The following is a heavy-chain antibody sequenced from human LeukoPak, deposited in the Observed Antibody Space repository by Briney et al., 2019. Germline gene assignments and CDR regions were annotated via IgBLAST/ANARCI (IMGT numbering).Heavy chain of an antibody. CDR3: ARQRGGGYWYFDL. CDR2: IYYSGST. Sequence: PSETLSHTCTVSGDSISSSSYYWGWIRQPPGKGLEWIGIIYYSGSTYYNPSLKSRVTISVDTSKNLFSLKMTSVTAADTAVYYCARQRGGGYWYFDLWGRGTLVTVSS. J-gene: IGHJ2*01. V-gene: IGHV4-39*01. CDR1: GDSISSSSYY.